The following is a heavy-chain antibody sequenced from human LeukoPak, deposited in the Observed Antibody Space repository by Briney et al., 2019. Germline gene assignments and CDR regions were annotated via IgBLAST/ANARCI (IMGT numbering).Heavy chain of an antibody. J-gene: IGHJ5*02. D-gene: IGHD6-13*01. CDR1: GFTFSTYS. V-gene: IGHV3-48*02. CDR2: ITSGGSI. CDR3: ARGSSSWYNWFDP. Sequence: GGSLRLSCAASGFTFSTYSMNWVRQAPGKGLEWVSHITSGGSIYYADSVKGRFTISRDNAKDSLYLQMNSLRDEDTAVYFCARGSSSWYNWFDPWGQGTLVTVSS.